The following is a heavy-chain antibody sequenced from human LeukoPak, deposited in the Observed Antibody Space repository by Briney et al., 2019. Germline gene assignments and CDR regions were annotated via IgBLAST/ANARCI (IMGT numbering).Heavy chain of an antibody. CDR2: IYKAEKDK. D-gene: IGHD7-27*01. V-gene: IGHV3-30*02. CDR1: TFSFCSNG. Sequence: GGSLRLSCAASTFSFCSNGLYWVPQAPGQGLEWWAFIYKAEKDKAYTDPVKGRFTISRDNSNTILYLQMNSLRADDAAVYYCAKLVKTGEGGRGYFDHWGQGTLLTVSS. CDR3: AKLVKTGEGGRGYFDH. J-gene: IGHJ4*02.